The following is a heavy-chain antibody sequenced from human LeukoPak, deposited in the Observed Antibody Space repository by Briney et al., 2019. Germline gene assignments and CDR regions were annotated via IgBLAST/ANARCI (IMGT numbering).Heavy chain of an antibody. Sequence: GGSLRLSCAASGFTFSSYSMNWVRQAPGKGLEWVSSISSSSSYIYYADSVKGRFTISRDNAKNSLYLQMNSLRAEDTALFYCAKGMDSTRHRGAFDIWGQGTTVTVSS. V-gene: IGHV3-21*04. CDR3: AKGMDSTRHRGAFDI. D-gene: IGHD3-10*01. CDR1: GFTFSSYS. J-gene: IGHJ3*02. CDR2: ISSSSSYI.